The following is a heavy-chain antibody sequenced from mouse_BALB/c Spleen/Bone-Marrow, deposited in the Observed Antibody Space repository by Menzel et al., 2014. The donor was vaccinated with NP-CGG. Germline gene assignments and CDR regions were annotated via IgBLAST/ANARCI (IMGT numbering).Heavy chain of an antibody. V-gene: IGHV1-53*01. CDR2: INPYNGGT. J-gene: IGHJ2*01. Sequence: QVQLQQPGAELVKPGASVKLSCKASGYTFTRYYMYWVKQRPGQGLEWIGGINPYNGGTHFNEKFKSKATLTVDESSSTAYMQLNSLTSEDSAVYYCSLLGDYWGQGTTLTVSS. CDR3: SLLGDY. D-gene: IGHD1-1*01. CDR1: GYTFTRYY.